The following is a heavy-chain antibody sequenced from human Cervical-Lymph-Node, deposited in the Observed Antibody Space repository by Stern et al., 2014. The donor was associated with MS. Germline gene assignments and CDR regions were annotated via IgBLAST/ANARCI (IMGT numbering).Heavy chain of an antibody. CDR1: GYTFTGYN. V-gene: IGHV1-2*06. CDR3: ARGYNYAYEY. Sequence: VQLVQSGVEVKKPGASVKVSCKASGYTFTGYNMHWVRQAPGQGLEWMGRISTSHGDKYYAQKFKGRVTITKDTSIDTAYMELSSLTFDDTALYYCARGYNYAYEYWGQGTLVTVSS. CDR2: ISTSHGDK. D-gene: IGHD5-18*01. J-gene: IGHJ4*02.